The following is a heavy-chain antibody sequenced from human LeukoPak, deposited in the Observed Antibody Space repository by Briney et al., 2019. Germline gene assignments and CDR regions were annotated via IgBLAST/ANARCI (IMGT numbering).Heavy chain of an antibody. V-gene: IGHV3-33*01. Sequence: GRSLTLSCAASGLTFSSYGMEWLRQAPGKGREWVTVLWYDGSNKYYAHSEKARFTISRENSKNTLYLQMNSLKTEDTAVYYCTRDQYSGAVAGIGYWGQGSLVTVSA. J-gene: IGHJ4*02. CDR2: LWYDGSNK. CDR3: TRDQYSGAVAGIGY. CDR1: GLTFSSYG. D-gene: IGHD6-19*01.